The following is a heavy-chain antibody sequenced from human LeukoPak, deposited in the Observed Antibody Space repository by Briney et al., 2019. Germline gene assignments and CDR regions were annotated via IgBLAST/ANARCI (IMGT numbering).Heavy chain of an antibody. J-gene: IGHJ5*02. Sequence: PGGSLGLSCAASGFTFSSYSMNWVRQAPGKGLEWVSSISSSSSYIYYADSVKGRFTISRDNAKNSLYLQMNSLRAEDTAVYYCARSRRATSSSWYNWFDPWGQGTLVTVSS. CDR3: ARSRRATSSSWYNWFDP. D-gene: IGHD6-13*01. V-gene: IGHV3-21*01. CDR1: GFTFSSYS. CDR2: ISSSSSYI.